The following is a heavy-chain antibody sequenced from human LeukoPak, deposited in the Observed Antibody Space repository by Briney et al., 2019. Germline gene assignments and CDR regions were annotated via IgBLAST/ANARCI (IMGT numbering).Heavy chain of an antibody. CDR2: IYYSGST. J-gene: IGHJ4*02. V-gene: IGHV4-39*07. Sequence: SETLSLTCTVSGGSISSSSYYWGWIRQPPGKGLEWIGSIYYSGSTYYNPSLKSRVTISVDTSKNQFSLKLSSVTAADTAVYYCARLYYYDSSERWIFDYWGQGTLVTVSS. D-gene: IGHD3-22*01. CDR1: GGSISSSSYY. CDR3: ARLYYYDSSERWIFDY.